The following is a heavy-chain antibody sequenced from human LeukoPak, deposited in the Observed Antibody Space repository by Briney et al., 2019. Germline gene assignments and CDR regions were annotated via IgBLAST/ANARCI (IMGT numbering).Heavy chain of an antibody. CDR1: GGSFSGYY. CDR3: ARVGYSSSRWFDP. Sequence: SETLSLTCAVYGGSFSGYYWSWIRQPPGKGLEWIGYIYYSGSTNYNPSLKSRVTISVDTSKNQFSLKLSSVTAADTAVYYCARVGYSSSRWFDPWGQGTLVTVSS. J-gene: IGHJ5*02. CDR2: IYYSGST. V-gene: IGHV4-59*01. D-gene: IGHD6-13*01.